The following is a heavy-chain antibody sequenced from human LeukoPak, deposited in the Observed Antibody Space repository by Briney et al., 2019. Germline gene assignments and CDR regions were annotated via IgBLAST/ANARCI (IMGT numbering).Heavy chain of an antibody. CDR1: GYTFTGYY. Sequence: ASVKVSCKASGYTFTGYYMHWVRQAPGQGLEWMGWINPNSGGTNYAQKFQGRVTMTRDTSISTTYMELSRLRSDDTAVYYCARAGWWELPRYAFDIWGQGTMVTVSS. D-gene: IGHD1-26*01. CDR3: ARAGWWELPRYAFDI. V-gene: IGHV1-2*02. CDR2: INPNSGGT. J-gene: IGHJ3*02.